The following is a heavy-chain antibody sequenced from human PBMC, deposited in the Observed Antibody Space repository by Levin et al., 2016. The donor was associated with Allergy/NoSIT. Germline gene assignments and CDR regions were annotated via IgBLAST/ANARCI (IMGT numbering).Heavy chain of an antibody. CDR1: GFTFDDYA. CDR2: ISWNSGSI. V-gene: IGHV3-9*01. D-gene: IGHD3-22*01. Sequence: SLKISCAASGFTFDDYAMHWVRQAPGKGLEWVSGISWNSGSIGYADSVKGRFTISRDNAKNSLYLQMNSLRAEDTALYYCAKTHYYDSSGYSPYYYGMDVWGQGTTVTVSS. CDR3: AKTHYYDSSGYSPYYYGMDV. J-gene: IGHJ6*02.